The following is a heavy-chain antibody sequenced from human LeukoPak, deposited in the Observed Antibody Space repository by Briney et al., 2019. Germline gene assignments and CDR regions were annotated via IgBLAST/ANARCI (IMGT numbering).Heavy chain of an antibody. CDR2: IASGFQT. CDR1: GFSLGSHD. Sequence: GGSLRLSCTASGFSLGSHDMHWVRQTTGEGREGVAAIASGFQTFYAGSVKGRFTVSREDAKNSLYLQMNSLRAGDTAVYYCVREPRGYHYTYFDYWGQGTLVTVSS. J-gene: IGHJ4*02. CDR3: VREPRGYHYTYFDY. D-gene: IGHD5-18*01. V-gene: IGHV3-13*01.